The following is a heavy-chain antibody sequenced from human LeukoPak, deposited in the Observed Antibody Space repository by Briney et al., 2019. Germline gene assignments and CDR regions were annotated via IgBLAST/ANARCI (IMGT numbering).Heavy chain of an antibody. CDR2: INPSDIKK. D-gene: IGHD6-13*01. V-gene: IGHV1-46*01. J-gene: IGHJ4*02. CDR1: GYTFSTYY. Sequence: ASVMISCKTSGYTFSTYYVHWVRQTPGQGLEWMAAINPSDIKKYYAQEFQGRVAVTGDAATSTVYMELTSLRSEDTAVSYCATESGDITAPKKNFAFWGQGTLITVSS. CDR3: ATESGDITAPKKNFAF.